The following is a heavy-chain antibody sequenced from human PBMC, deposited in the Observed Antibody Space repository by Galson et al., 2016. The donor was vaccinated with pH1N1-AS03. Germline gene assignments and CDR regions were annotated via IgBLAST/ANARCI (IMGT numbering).Heavy chain of an antibody. Sequence: ETLSLTCTVSHYSVDSNLYWGWIRQPPGKGLEWIGSISHVGITYFNPSLKSRLTMSVDTSKNQFSLKLTSVTASDTAIYYCAGELYCVRGRCYLGGNWFDPWGPGTLVIVSS. D-gene: IGHD3-10*02. CDR1: HYSVDSNLY. V-gene: IGHV4-38-2*02. J-gene: IGHJ5*02. CDR3: AGELYCVRGRCYLGGNWFDP. CDR2: ISHVGIT.